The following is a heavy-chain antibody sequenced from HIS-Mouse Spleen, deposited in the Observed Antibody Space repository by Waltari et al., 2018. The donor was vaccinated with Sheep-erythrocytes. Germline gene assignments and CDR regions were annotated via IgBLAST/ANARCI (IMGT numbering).Heavy chain of an antibody. Sequence: EVQLVESGGGLVKPGGSLRLSCAASGFTFSSYSMNWGRQAPGKGLEWASSISTGSSYICYADSVKGRFTISRDNAKNSLYLQMNSLRAEDTAVYYGARVASGATFDYWGQGTLVTVSS. D-gene: IGHD1-26*01. CDR2: ISTGSSYI. V-gene: IGHV3-21*01. J-gene: IGHJ4*02. CDR1: GFTFSSYS. CDR3: ARVASGATFDY.